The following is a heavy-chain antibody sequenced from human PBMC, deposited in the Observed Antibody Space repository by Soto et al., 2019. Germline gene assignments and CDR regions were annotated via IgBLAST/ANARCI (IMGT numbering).Heavy chain of an antibody. CDR2: ISAYNGNT. D-gene: IGHD3-9*01. CDR1: GYTFTSYG. Sequence: QVQLVQSGAEVKKPGASVKVSCKASGYTFTSYGISWVRQAPGQGLEWMGWISAYNGNTKYAQKLQGRVTMTTDTSTSTAYMELRTLSTDYTAVYYWASGRYQGYYYYHRMDFWGQGTTVTVSS. CDR3: ASGRYQGYYYYHRMDF. J-gene: IGHJ6*02. V-gene: IGHV1-18*01.